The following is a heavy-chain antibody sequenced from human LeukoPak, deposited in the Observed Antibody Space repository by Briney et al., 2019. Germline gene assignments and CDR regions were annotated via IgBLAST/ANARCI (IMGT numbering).Heavy chain of an antibody. CDR3: ARQLLSGDDAFDI. J-gene: IGHJ3*02. V-gene: IGHV5-51*01. Sequence: PGESLKISCKGSGYGFTTYWIGWVRQMPGKGLEWMGIIYPGDSDTRYSPSFQGQVTISADKSISTAYLQWSSLKASDTAMYYCARQLLSGDDAFDIWGQGTMVTVSS. CDR1: GYGFTTYW. D-gene: IGHD3-10*01. CDR2: IYPGDSDT.